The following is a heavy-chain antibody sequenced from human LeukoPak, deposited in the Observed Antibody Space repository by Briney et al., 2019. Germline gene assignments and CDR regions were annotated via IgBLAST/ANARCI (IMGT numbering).Heavy chain of an antibody. D-gene: IGHD2-2*01. J-gene: IGHJ4*02. CDR3: ASGVEYCSSTSCYQTPFDY. CDR1: GYTFTSYG. Sequence: GASVKVSCKASGYTFTSYGISWVRQAPGQGLEWMGWISAYNGNTNYAQKLQGRVTMTTDTSTSTAYMELSSLRSEDTAVYYCASGVEYCSSTSCYQTPFDYWGQGTLVTVSS. CDR2: ISAYNGNT. V-gene: IGHV1-18*01.